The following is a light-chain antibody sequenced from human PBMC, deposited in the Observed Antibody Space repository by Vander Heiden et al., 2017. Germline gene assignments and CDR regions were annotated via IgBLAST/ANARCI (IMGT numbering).Light chain of an antibody. J-gene: IGLJ3*02. CDR3: SAWDNSLNAWV. CDR2: SNN. Sequence: QSVLAQPPSASGTPGQGVTISCSGSSSNIGSRTVNWYQHLPGTAPKLLIYSNNQRPSGVPDRISASKSGTSASLAVSGLQSEDEADYYCSAWDNSLNAWVFGGGTKLTVL. V-gene: IGLV1-44*01. CDR1: SSNIGSRT.